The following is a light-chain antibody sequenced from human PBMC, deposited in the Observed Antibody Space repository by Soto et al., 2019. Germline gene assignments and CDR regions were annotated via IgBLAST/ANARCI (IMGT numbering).Light chain of an antibody. Sequence: QSALTQPASVSGSPGPSITIPCTGTSSDIGGYNYVSWYQQHPVKPPKLMIYDVSNRPSGVSNRFSGSKSGNTASLTLSGLLADDEADYYCSSYTSSSTVFVFGTGTKLTVL. J-gene: IGLJ1*01. CDR1: SSDIGGYNY. CDR3: SSYTSSSTVFV. CDR2: DVS. V-gene: IGLV2-14*03.